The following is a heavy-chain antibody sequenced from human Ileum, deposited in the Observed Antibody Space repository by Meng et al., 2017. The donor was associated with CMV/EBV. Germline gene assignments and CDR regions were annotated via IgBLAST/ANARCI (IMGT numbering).Heavy chain of an antibody. CDR3: AKDGSGTSCVFLDY. Sequence: GESLKISCVASGFSFSNYAMSWVRQAPGRGLEWVSDVFGSGDVTYYADSVKGRFTISRDNSKNTLYLQMNSLRAEDTAIYYCAKDGSGTSCVFLDYWGRGTLVTVSS. CDR2: VFGSGDVT. D-gene: IGHD6-19*01. V-gene: IGHV3-23*01. CDR1: GFSFSNYA. J-gene: IGHJ4*02.